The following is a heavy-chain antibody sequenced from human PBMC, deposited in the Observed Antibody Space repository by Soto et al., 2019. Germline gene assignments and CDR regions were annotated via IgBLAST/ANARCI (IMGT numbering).Heavy chain of an antibody. V-gene: IGHV1-2*02. D-gene: IGHD6-6*01. CDR2: INPNSGGT. J-gene: IGHJ4*02. Sequence: QVQLVQSGAEVKKPGASVKVSCKASGYTFTGYYMHWVRQAPGQGLEWMGWINPNSGGTNYAQKFQGRVTMTRDTALSPAYRELSRLRSDDTAVYYCARDLRSSSSQFDYWGQGTLVAVSS. CDR3: ARDLRSSSSQFDY. CDR1: GYTFTGYY.